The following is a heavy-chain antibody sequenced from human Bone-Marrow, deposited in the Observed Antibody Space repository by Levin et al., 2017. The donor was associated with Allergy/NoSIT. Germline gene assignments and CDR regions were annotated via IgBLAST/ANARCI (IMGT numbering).Heavy chain of an antibody. Sequence: QPGGSLRLSCAASAFTFSAYGMHWVRQAPGRGLEWVAVIWYDGSDRYYADSVKGRFTISRDNSKNTLSLQMNSLRAEDTAIYYCTRDRGEWGQFYFDCWGQGTLVTVSS. CDR3: TRDRGEWGQFYFDC. J-gene: IGHJ4*02. V-gene: IGHV3-33*01. CDR1: AFTFSAYG. CDR2: IWYDGSDR. D-gene: IGHD1-26*01.